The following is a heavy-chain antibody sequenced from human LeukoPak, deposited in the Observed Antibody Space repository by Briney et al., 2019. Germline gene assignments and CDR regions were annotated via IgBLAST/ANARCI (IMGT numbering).Heavy chain of an antibody. D-gene: IGHD3-3*01. V-gene: IGHV4-31*03. CDR3: ARVQFAYDFWSGYYIDY. J-gene: IGHJ4*02. CDR1: GGSISSGGYY. CDR2: IYYSGST. Sequence: PSETLSLTCTVSGGSISSGGYYWGWIRQHPGKGLEWIGYIYYSGSTYYNPSLKSRVTISVDTSKNQFSLKLSSVTAADTAVYYCARVQFAYDFWSGYYIDYWGQGTLVTVSS.